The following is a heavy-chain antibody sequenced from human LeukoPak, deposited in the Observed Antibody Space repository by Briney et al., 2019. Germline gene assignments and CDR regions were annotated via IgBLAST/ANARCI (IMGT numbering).Heavy chain of an antibody. D-gene: IGHD1-14*01. J-gene: IGHJ5*02. CDR2: IYTSGST. V-gene: IGHV4-59*10. CDR3: ARRRLGQNRNNWFDP. CDR1: GGSISSYF. Sequence: IPSETLSLTCAVYGGSISSYFWSWIRQPARKGLEWIGRIYTSGSTNYNPSLKSRVTMSVDTSKNQFSLKLSSVTAADTAVYYCARRRLGQNRNNWFDPWGQGTLVTVSS.